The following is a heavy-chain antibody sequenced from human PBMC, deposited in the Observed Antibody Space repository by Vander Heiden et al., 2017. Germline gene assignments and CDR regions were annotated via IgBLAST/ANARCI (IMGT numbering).Heavy chain of an antibody. Sequence: EVQLVQSGAEVKKPGATVKISCKVSGYTFTDYYMHWVQQAPGKGLEWMGLVDPEDGETIYAEKFQGRVTITADTSTDTAYMELSSLRSEDTAVYYCATAQPRIAAAGNGAFDIWCQGTMVTVSS. CDR3: ATAQPRIAAAGNGAFDI. CDR2: VDPEDGET. V-gene: IGHV1-69-2*01. CDR1: GYTFTDYY. D-gene: IGHD6-13*01. J-gene: IGHJ3*02.